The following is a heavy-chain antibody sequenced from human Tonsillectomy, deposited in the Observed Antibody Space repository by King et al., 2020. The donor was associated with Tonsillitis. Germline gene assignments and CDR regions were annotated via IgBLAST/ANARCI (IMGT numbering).Heavy chain of an antibody. J-gene: IGHJ5*02. CDR1: GYTFTSYD. D-gene: IGHD2-15*01. Sequence: QLVQSGAEVKKPGASVKVSCKASGYTFTSYDINWVRQATGQGLEWRGWMNPNSGNTGYAQKFQGRVTMTTNTSISTAYMELSSLRAEDTAVYYCARVRCMTHYSGWFDPWGQGTLVTVSS. CDR2: MNPNSGNT. V-gene: IGHV1-8*01. CDR3: ARVRCMTHYSGWFDP.